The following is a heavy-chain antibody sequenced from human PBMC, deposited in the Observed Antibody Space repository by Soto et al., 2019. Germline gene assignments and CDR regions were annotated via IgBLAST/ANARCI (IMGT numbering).Heavy chain of an antibody. CDR1: GGTFNRYL. CDR2: IIPAFDTA. V-gene: IGHV1-69*14. J-gene: IGHJ4*02. D-gene: IGHD1-26*01. Sequence: QVELVQSGAEVKNPGSSVKVSCKTSGGTFNRYLLDWVRQAPGQGLEWMGGIIPAFDTAKYAQKFQDRVTITSDKSSSTAYLELRTLTSEDTAVYYCARGHDQPAVGLFFDTWGQGTLVTVSS. CDR3: ARGHDQPAVGLFFDT.